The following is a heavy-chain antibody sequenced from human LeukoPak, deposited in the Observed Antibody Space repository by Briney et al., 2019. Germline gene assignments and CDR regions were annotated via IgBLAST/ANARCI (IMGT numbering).Heavy chain of an antibody. D-gene: IGHD6-6*01. V-gene: IGHV1-18*01. J-gene: IGHJ4*02. CDR2: ISAYNGNT. Sequence: ASVKVSCRASGYTFTSYGISWVRQAPGQGLEWMGWISAYNGNTNYAQKLQGRVTMTTDTSTSTAYMELRSLRSDDTAVYYCARFVRQMTTFDYWGQGTLVTVSS. CDR3: ARFVRQMTTFDY. CDR1: GYTFTSYG.